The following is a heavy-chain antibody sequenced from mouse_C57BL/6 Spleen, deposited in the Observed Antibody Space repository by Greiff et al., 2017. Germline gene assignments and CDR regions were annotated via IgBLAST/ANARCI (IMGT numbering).Heavy chain of an antibody. D-gene: IGHD1-1*01. J-gene: IGHJ4*01. Sequence: QVQLQQPGAELVKPGASVTLSCKASGYTFTSYWMHWVKQRPGQGLEWIGMNHPNSGSTNYNEKFKSKATLTVDKSSSTAYMQLSSLTSEDAAVYYCARSYYGSSYYAMDYWGQGTSVTVSS. V-gene: IGHV1-64*01. CDR3: ARSYYGSSYYAMDY. CDR1: GYTFTSYW. CDR2: NHPNSGST.